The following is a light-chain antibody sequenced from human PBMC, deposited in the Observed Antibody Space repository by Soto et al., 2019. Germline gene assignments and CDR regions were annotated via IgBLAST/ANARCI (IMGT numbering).Light chain of an antibody. CDR2: DAS. V-gene: IGKV3-11*01. Sequence: EIVLTQSPATLSLSPGERATLSCRASQSVSSYLAWYQQKPGQPPRLLLYDASNRATGIPARFSGSGSGTDFTPTSSSREPEDFAVYFCQQRSNWLTFGGGTKVEIK. CDR3: QQRSNWLT. CDR1: QSVSSY. J-gene: IGKJ4*01.